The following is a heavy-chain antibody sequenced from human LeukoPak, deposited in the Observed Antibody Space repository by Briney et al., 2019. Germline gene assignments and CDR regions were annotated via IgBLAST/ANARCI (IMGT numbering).Heavy chain of an antibody. CDR2: INSSSSTI. CDR3: ATFYVWGAFDI. Sequence: GGSLRLSCAASGFTFSSYSMNWVRQAPGKGLEWVSYINSSSSTIYYADSVKGRFTISRDNTKNSLYLQMNSLRAEDTAVYYCATFYVWGAFDIWGQGTMVTVSS. D-gene: IGHD3-16*01. V-gene: IGHV3-48*01. J-gene: IGHJ3*02. CDR1: GFTFSSYS.